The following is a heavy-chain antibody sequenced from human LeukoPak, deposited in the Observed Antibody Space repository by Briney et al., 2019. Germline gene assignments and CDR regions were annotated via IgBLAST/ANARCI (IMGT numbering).Heavy chain of an antibody. J-gene: IGHJ4*02. CDR2: INPNSGGT. D-gene: IGHD6-13*01. Sequence: ASVKVSCKASGYTFTGYYMHWVRQAPGQGLEWMGRINPNSGGTNYAQEFQGRVTMTRDTSISTAYMELSRLRSDDTAVFYCAREGSWYSTDYWGQGTLVTVSS. CDR3: AREGSWYSTDY. CDR1: GYTFTGYY. V-gene: IGHV1-2*06.